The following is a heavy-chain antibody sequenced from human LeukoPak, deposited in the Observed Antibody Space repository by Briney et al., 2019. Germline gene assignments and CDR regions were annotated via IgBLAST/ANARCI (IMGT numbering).Heavy chain of an antibody. J-gene: IGHJ4*02. V-gene: IGHV1-2*02. CDR3: ARTENYDFWSGYYSVFDY. CDR1: GYTFTGYY. CDR2: INPNSGGT. D-gene: IGHD3-3*01. Sequence: ASVKVSCKASGYTFTGYYMHWVRQAPGQGLEWMGWINPNSGGTNYAQKFQSRVTMTRDTSISTAYMELSRLRSDDTAVYYCARTENYDFWSGYYSVFDYWGQGTLVTVSS.